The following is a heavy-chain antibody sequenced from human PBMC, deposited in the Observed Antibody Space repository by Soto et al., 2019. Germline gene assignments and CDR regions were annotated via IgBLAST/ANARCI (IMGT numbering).Heavy chain of an antibody. CDR1: GAPMNSYH. V-gene: IGHV4-4*07. CDR3: ARDQGVAAAGITWFDP. Sequence: SETLSLTCTVYGAPMNSYHWSWIRQPAGKGLEWIGHIHSSGSTNYNPSLKSRVTMSVDTSKNQFSLRLMSLTAADTAVYYCARDQGVAAAGITWFDPWGQGSLVTVSS. CDR2: IHSSGST. J-gene: IGHJ5*02. D-gene: IGHD6-13*01.